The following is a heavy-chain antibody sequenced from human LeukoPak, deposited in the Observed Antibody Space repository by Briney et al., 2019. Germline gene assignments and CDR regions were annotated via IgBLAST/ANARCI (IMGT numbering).Heavy chain of an antibody. Sequence: GGSLRLSCAASGFTFSSYAMSWVRQAPGEGLEWVSAISGSGGSTYYADSVKGRFTISRDNSKNTLYLQMNSLRAEDTAVYYCAKDSFTMVQGLADYWGQGTLVTVSS. J-gene: IGHJ4*02. V-gene: IGHV3-23*01. CDR1: GFTFSSYA. CDR2: ISGSGGST. D-gene: IGHD3-10*01. CDR3: AKDSFTMVQGLADY.